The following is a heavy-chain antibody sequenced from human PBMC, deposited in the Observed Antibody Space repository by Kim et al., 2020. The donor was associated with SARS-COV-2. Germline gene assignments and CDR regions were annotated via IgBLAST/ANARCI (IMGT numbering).Heavy chain of an antibody. J-gene: IGHJ4*02. V-gene: IGHV3-15*01. D-gene: IGHD5-12*01. Sequence: GGSLRLSCAASGFTFSNAWMSWVRQAPGKGLEWVGRIKSKTDGGTTDYAAPVKGRFTISRDDSKNTLYLQMNSLKTEDTAVYYCTTIFIVATGEGFDYWGQGTLVTVSP. CDR3: TTIFIVATGEGFDY. CDR1: GFTFSNAW. CDR2: IKSKTDGGTT.